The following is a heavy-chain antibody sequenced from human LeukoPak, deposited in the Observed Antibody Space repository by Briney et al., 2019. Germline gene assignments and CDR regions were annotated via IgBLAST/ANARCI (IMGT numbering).Heavy chain of an antibody. CDR2: IIPIFGTA. V-gene: IGHV1-69*13. CDR3: GGSRLDYFDC. CDR1: GYTFTSYA. J-gene: IGHJ4*02. Sequence: SVKVSCKASGYTFTSYAMHWVRQAPGQGLEWMGGIIPIFGTANYAQKFQGRVTITADESTSTAYMELSSLRSEDTAVYYCGGSRLDYFDCWGQGTLVTVSS. D-gene: IGHD1-26*01.